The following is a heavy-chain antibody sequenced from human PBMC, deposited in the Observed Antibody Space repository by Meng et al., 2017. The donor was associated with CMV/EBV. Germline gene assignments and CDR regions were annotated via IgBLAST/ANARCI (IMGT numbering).Heavy chain of an antibody. V-gene: IGHV1-2*02. CDR2: INPNSGDT. J-gene: IGHJ5*02. D-gene: IGHD4-17*01. CDR1: GDTFTDYY. CDR3: TRDAHLTTVTPNWFDP. Sequence: QGRPVQAGAELRKPGAPVKVSRKASGDTFTDYYMHWVRQAPGQGLEWMGCINPNSGDTNYAQKFQGRVTMTRDTSISTAYMELSRLRSDDTAVYYCTRDAHLTTVTPNWFDPWGQGTLVTVSS.